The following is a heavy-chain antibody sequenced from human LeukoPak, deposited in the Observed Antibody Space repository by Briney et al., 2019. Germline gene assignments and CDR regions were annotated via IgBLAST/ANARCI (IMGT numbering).Heavy chain of an antibody. Sequence: ASVKVSCKASGYTFTSYYMHWVRQAPGQGLEWMGWINPNSGGTNYAQKFQGRVTMTRDTSISTAYMELSRLRSDDTAVYYCARVLRIAAAGRSPFDYWGQGTLVTVSS. CDR1: GYTFTSYY. D-gene: IGHD6-13*01. J-gene: IGHJ4*02. V-gene: IGHV1-2*02. CDR2: INPNSGGT. CDR3: ARVLRIAAAGRSPFDY.